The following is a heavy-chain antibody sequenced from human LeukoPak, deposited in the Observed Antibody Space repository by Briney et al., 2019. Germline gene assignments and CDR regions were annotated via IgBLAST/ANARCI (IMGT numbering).Heavy chain of an antibody. V-gene: IGHV4-59*12. CDR3: ARNRAMSGFDY. D-gene: IGHD3-3*01. CDR2: IYYSGST. CDR1: GGSMSSYY. J-gene: IGHJ4*02. Sequence: SETLSLTCSVSGGSMSSYYWSWIRQSPGKGLEWIGSIYYSGSTYYNPSLKSRVTISVDTSKNQFSLKLSSVTAADTAVYYCARNRAMSGFDYWGQGTLVTVSS.